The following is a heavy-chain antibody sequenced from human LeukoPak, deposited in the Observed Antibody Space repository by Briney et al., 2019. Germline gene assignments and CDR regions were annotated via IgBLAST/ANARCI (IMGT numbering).Heavy chain of an antibody. CDR1: GYSFTSYW. V-gene: IGHV5-51*01. D-gene: IGHD6-6*01. J-gene: IGHJ6*02. CDR3: ARSIAARPPEYYYYYYGMDV. CDR2: IYPGGSDT. Sequence: GESLKISCKGSGYSFTSYWIGWVRQMPGKGLEWMGIIYPGGSDTRYSPSFQGQVTISADKSISTAYLQWSSLKASDTAMYYCARSIAARPPEYYYYYYGMDVWGQGTTVTVSS.